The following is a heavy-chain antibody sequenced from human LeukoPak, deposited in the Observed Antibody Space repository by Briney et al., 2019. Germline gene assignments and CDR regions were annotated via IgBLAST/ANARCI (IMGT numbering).Heavy chain of an antibody. Sequence: GGSLKISFKAPGYRFTSSWIGWVRKMPGKGLEWLGVIHPGEYERRYSPSFEGQVTISADRSISTAYMQWSSLKASDTAMYYCARRTDSGWKWFDPWGQGTLVTVSS. CDR1: GYRFTSSW. D-gene: IGHD6-25*01. V-gene: IGHV5-51*01. CDR3: ARRTDSGWKWFDP. J-gene: IGHJ5*02. CDR2: IHPGEYER.